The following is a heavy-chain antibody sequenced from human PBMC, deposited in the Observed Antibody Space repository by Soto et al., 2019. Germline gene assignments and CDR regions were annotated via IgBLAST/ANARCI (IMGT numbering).Heavy chain of an antibody. CDR2: IFYSGST. J-gene: IGHJ2*01. Sequence: QLQLQESGPGLVKPSETLSLTCTVSGGSISSSSFYWGWIRQPPGKGLEWIGSIFYSGSTYYNPSLKSRVTISVDTSKNQFSLKVSSVTAADTAVYYCARPPTTVTDWYFDLWGRGSLVTVSS. D-gene: IGHD4-17*01. CDR3: ARPPTTVTDWYFDL. CDR1: GGSISSSSFY. V-gene: IGHV4-39*01.